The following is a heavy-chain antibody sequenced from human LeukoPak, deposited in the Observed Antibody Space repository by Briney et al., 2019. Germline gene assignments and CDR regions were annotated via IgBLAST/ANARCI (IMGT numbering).Heavy chain of an antibody. Sequence: ESGGSLRLSCAASGFTFSSYGMHWVRQAPGKGLEWVAVIWYDGSNKYYADSVKGRFTISRDNSKNTLYLQMNSLRAEDTAVCYCARDRLYYDFWSGGLDYWGQGTLVTVSS. J-gene: IGHJ4*02. CDR3: ARDRLYYDFWSGGLDY. CDR1: GFTFSSYG. D-gene: IGHD3-3*01. CDR2: IWYDGSNK. V-gene: IGHV3-33*01.